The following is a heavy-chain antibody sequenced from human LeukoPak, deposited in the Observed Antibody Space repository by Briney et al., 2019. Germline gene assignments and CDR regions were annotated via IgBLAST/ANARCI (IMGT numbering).Heavy chain of an antibody. CDR1: GDSISSYS. CDR2: IYYSGST. CDR3: ARHVLVPAALGWFDP. Sequence: SETLSLIYTVSGDSISSYSWSWLRQPPGRGLEWIGYIYYSGSTNYNPSLKSRVTIYVDTSKNQFSLKLSSVTAADTAVYYCARHVLVPAALGWFDPWGQGTLVTVSS. D-gene: IGHD2-2*01. V-gene: IGHV4-59*08. J-gene: IGHJ5*02.